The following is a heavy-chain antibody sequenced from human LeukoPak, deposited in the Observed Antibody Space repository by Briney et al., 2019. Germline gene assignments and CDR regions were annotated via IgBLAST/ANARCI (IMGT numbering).Heavy chain of an antibody. CDR1: GYSFTSYW. D-gene: IGHD5-18*01. CDR2: IYPGDSDT. CDR3: ARRGDTAMDPFDY. V-gene: IGHV5-51*01. J-gene: IGHJ4*02. Sequence: GESLKISCKGSGYSFTSYWIGWVRQMPGKGLEWMGIIYPGDSDTRYSPSFQGQVTILADKSISTAYLQWSSVKASDTAMYYCARRGDTAMDPFDYWGQGTLVTVSS.